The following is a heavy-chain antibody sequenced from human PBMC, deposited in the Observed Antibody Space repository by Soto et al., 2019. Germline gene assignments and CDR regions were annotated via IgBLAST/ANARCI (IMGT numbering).Heavy chain of an antibody. CDR2: ISSDGDTI. CDR3: AKDTSKYSNNWPAYYGLDV. V-gene: IGHV3-9*01. D-gene: IGHD1-1*01. J-gene: IGHJ6*02. Sequence: EVQLIESGGGWVQPGTSLRVSCAASGFTFHEYAMHWVRQAPGKGLERVPGISSDGDTIAYADSVQGRFTVFRDNAKNSLYLQMNSLRAEDSAVYYCAKDTSKYSNNWPAYYGLDVWGQGTTVTVSS. CDR1: GFTFHEYA.